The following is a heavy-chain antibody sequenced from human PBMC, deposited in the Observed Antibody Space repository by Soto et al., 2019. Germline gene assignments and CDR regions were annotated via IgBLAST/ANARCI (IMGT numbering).Heavy chain of an antibody. D-gene: IGHD1-7*01. V-gene: IGHV3-7*03. Sequence: EVQLVESGGDLVQPGGSLRLSCAASGFTFSGYWMSWVRQAPGKGLEWVANIKRDGSEKYYVDSVKGRFTISRDNAKNSLYLQMNSLRAEDTAVYYCARASRENRNYVYFDYWGQGTLVTVSS. CDR2: IKRDGSEK. CDR3: ARASRENRNYVYFDY. CDR1: GFTFSGYW. J-gene: IGHJ4*02.